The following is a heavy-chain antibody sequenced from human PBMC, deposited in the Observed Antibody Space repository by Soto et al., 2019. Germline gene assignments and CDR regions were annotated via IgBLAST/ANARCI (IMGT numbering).Heavy chain of an antibody. V-gene: IGHV3-21*02. CDR1: GFSFLSYG. CDR3: SRHGIHSTALYYLNY. Sequence: EVQLVESGGGLVKSGGSLRLNCAASGFSFLSYGMSWVRQAPGKGPEWVAFITGASGYIWYADSVKGQFSVYRDHAENSLYLEMSNLRDDDAAVYYCSRHGIHSTALYYLNYWGQGALVAVST. J-gene: IGHJ4*02. D-gene: IGHD6-13*01. CDR2: ITGASGYI.